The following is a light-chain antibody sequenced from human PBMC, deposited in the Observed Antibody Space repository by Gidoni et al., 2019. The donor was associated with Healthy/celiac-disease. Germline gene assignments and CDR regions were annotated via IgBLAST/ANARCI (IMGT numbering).Light chain of an antibody. V-gene: IGKV3-15*01. CDR1: QSVSSN. CDR3: QQYNNWPPWT. Sequence: IVMTQSQATLSVSPGERATLPCRASQSVSSNLAWYQQKPGQAPRLLIYGASTRASGIPARFSGSGSGTEFTLTISSLQSEDFAVYYCQQYNNWPPWTFGQGTKVEIK. CDR2: GAS. J-gene: IGKJ1*01.